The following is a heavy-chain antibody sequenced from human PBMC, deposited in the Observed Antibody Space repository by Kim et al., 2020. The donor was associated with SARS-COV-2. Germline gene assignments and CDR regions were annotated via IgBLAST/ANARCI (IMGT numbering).Heavy chain of an antibody. V-gene: IGHV4-39*01. CDR3: ANTYSSLVDY. D-gene: IGHD6-13*01. J-gene: IGHJ4*02. CDR2: ST. Sequence: STYHNPSLKSRVTISVDTSKNQFSLKLSSVTATDTAVYYCANTYSSLVDYWGQGTLVTVSS.